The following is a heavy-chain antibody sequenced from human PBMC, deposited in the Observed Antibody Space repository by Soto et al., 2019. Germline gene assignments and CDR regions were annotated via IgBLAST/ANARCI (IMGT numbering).Heavy chain of an antibody. CDR1: VFTFSSYV. CDR2: ISYDGNNK. J-gene: IGHJ4*02. D-gene: IGHD1-26*01. V-gene: IGHV3-30-3*01. Sequence: GGSLRLSCAASVFTFSSYVMHWVRQAPGKGLEWVAHISYDGNNKYYADSVKGRFTISRDNAKNTLYLQMNSLRAEDTAVYFCVRDDPGLGMDSWGLGTLVTVSS. CDR3: VRDDPGLGMDS.